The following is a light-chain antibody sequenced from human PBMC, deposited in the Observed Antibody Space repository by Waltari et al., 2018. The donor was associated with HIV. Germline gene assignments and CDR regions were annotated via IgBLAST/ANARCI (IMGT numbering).Light chain of an antibody. V-gene: IGLV2-8*01. CDR3: VSYTEKDTFLL. CDR2: DVT. CDR1: STDIGTYNF. Sequence: QSALTQPPSASGSPGQSVAIPCTGSSTDIGTYNFVSWYQHHPGKAPKLLIYDVTRRPPGIPDRFSGTKSGYTASLTVSDLQVEDEADYYCVSYTEKDTFLLFGGGTKLAV. J-gene: IGLJ2*01.